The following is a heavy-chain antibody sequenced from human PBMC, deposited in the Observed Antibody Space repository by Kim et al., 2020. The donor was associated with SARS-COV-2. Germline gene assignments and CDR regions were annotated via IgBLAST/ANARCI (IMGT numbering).Heavy chain of an antibody. Sequence: SVKGRFTISRDNAKNSLYLQMNSLRAEDTALYYCAKGPNYGGNSLGAFDIWGQGTMVTVSS. J-gene: IGHJ3*02. D-gene: IGHD4-17*01. CDR3: AKGPNYGGNSLGAFDI. V-gene: IGHV3-9*01.